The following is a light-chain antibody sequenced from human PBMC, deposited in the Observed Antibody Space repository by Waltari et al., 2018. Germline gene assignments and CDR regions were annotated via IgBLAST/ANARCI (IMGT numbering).Light chain of an antibody. J-gene: IGLJ2*01. Sequence: QSXXTQPASVSGSXXQSITIXCTGTSSXXXGXNYVSWYQQHPGKAPKLMIYDVSKRPSGVSNRFSGSKSGNTASLTISGXXAEDEADYXCCSYAGXXXFXGGTKLTVL. CDR1: SSXXXGXNY. V-gene: IGLV2-23*02. CDR3: CSYAGXXX. CDR2: DVS.